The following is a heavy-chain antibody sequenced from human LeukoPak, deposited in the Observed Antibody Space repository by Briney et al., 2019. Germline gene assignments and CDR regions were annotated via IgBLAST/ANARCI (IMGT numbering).Heavy chain of an antibody. Sequence: GGSLRLSCAASGFTFSSYGMHWVRQAPGKGLEWVAFIRYDGSNKYYADSVKGRFTISRDNSKNTLYLQMNSLRAEDTAVYYCAKSGAYSSGWYAPSPTVAYYFDYWGQGTLVTVSS. D-gene: IGHD6-19*01. CDR3: AKSGAYSSGWYAPSPTVAYYFDY. CDR1: GFTFSSYG. J-gene: IGHJ4*02. V-gene: IGHV3-30*02. CDR2: IRYDGSNK.